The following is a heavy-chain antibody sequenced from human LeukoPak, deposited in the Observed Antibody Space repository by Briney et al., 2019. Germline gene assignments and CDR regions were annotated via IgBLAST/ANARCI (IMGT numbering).Heavy chain of an antibody. CDR1: GYTFTSYG. V-gene: IGHV1-18*01. J-gene: IGHJ4*02. D-gene: IGHD2-15*01. Sequence: ASVKVSCKASGYTFTSYGISWVRQAPGQGLEWMGWISAYNGNTNYAQKLQGRVTMTTDTSTSTAYMELRSLRSDDTAVYYCARVYGGGYCSGGSCYPDYWGQGTLVTVSS. CDR2: ISAYNGNT. CDR3: ARVYGGGYCSGGSCYPDY.